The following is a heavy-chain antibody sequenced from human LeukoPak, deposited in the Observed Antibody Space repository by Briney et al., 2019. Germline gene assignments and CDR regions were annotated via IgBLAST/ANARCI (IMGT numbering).Heavy chain of an antibody. CDR2: INPSGGST. J-gene: IGHJ4*02. CDR1: GYTFTSYY. D-gene: IGHD6-13*01. V-gene: IGHV1-46*01. Sequence: GASVKVSCKASGYTFTSYYMHWVRQAPGQGLEWMGIINPSGGSTSYAQKFQGRVTMTRDTSTSTAYMELRSLRSDDTAVYYCARTGQQRGAHDYWGQGTLVTVSS. CDR3: ARTGQQRGAHDY.